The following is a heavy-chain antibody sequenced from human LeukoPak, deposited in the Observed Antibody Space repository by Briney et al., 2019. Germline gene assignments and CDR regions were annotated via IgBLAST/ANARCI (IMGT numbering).Heavy chain of an antibody. D-gene: IGHD1-26*01. J-gene: IGHJ3*02. CDR1: GFTVSSNY. V-gene: IGHV3-66*02. CDR2: IYSGGST. Sequence: GGSLRLSCAASGFTVSSNYMSWVRQAPGKGLEWVSVIYSGGSTYYADSVKDRFTISRDNSKNTLYLQMNSLRAEDTAVYYCARQWGRGYDAFDIWGQGTMVTVSS. CDR3: ARQWGRGYDAFDI.